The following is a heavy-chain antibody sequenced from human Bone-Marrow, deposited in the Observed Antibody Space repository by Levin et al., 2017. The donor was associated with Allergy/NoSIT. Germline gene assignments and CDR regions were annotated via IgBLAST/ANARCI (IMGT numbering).Heavy chain of an antibody. V-gene: IGHV3-21*01. J-gene: IGHJ4*02. CDR3: ARGATVNTRHFDH. Sequence: GGSLRLSCAGSGFIFSDYSVNWVRQSPGKGLEWVSIISRSSDDINYADSVKGRFTISRDNAKNSLYLEMNSLRAEDTAVYYCARGATVNTRHFDHWGQGTLVTVSS. D-gene: IGHD4-17*01. CDR2: ISRSSDDI. CDR1: GFIFSDYS.